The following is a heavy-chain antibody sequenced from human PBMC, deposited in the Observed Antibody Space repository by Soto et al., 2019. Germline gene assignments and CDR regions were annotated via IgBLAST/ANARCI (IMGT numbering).Heavy chain of an antibody. V-gene: IGHV3-74*01. Sequence: EVQLVESGGGLVQPGESLRLSCAASGFTFDYYWMHWVRQAPGKGLVWVSRVHSDGTTTTYADSVKGRFTISRDNARNTVSLQMSRRRAEDTAIYYCARGDRGGFDLWGHGTVVTVSS. D-gene: IGHD3-10*01. CDR3: ARGDRGGFDL. CDR1: GFTFDYYW. J-gene: IGHJ3*01. CDR2: VHSDGTTT.